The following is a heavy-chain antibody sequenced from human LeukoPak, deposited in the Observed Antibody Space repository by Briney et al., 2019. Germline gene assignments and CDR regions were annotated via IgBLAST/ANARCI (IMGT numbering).Heavy chain of an antibody. CDR1: GFTFSDNA. CDR3: PKGSHFAN. V-gene: IGHV3-23*01. J-gene: IGHJ4*02. Sequence: PGGSLRLSCAATGFTFSDNAMSWLRQAPGKGLAWVSTISRTTGTTYYADSVKGPFTISRDKSKNTVSLQVNRLKAEDTAVDYCPKGSHFANCGQGTLVTVSS. CDR2: ISRTTGTT.